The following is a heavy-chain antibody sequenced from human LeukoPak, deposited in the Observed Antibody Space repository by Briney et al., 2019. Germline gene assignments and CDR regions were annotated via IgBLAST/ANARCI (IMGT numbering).Heavy chain of an antibody. Sequence: GGSLRLSCAASGFTVSSSYLSWVRQAPGKGLEWVSLIYRGGGTYYADSVKGRFTISRDNSKNTLYLQMNSLRAEDTAVYYCAKDPRYSYGRYHDYWGQGTLVTVSS. CDR1: GFTVSSSY. CDR2: IYRGGGT. CDR3: AKDPRYSYGRYHDY. J-gene: IGHJ4*02. V-gene: IGHV3-53*01. D-gene: IGHD5-18*01.